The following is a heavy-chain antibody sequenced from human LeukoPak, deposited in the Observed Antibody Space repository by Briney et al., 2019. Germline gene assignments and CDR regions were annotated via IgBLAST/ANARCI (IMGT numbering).Heavy chain of an antibody. V-gene: IGHV1-18*01. CDR2: ISAYNGNT. J-gene: IGHJ4*02. Sequence: GASVKVSCKASGYTFTSYGISWVRQAPGQGLEWVGWISAYNGNTNYAQKLQGRVTMTTDTSTSTAYMELRSLRSDDTAVYYCARVQYYDFWSGYYDNWGQGTLVTVSS. CDR1: GYTFTSYG. CDR3: ARVQYYDFWSGYYDN. D-gene: IGHD3-3*01.